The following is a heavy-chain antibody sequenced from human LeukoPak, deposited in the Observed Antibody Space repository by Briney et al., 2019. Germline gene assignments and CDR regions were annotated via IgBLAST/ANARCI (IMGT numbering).Heavy chain of an antibody. D-gene: IGHD1-26*01. V-gene: IGHV3-23*01. CDR3: AKKGATTGDFDY. J-gene: IGHJ4*02. CDR2: ISGSGGDT. Sequence: GGSLRLSCAASGFTFSSYAMSWVRQAPGKGPEWVSAISGSGGDTYFADSVKGRFTISRDNSKNTLYLQMNSLRAEDTAVYYCAKKGATTGDFDYWGQGTLVTVSS. CDR1: GFTFSSYA.